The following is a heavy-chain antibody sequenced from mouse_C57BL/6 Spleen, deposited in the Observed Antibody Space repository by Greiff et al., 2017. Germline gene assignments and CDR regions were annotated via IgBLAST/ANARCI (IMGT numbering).Heavy chain of an antibody. CDR2: IYPGDGDT. V-gene: IGHV1-82*01. D-gene: IGHD2-1*01. CDR3: ANYYGNYEGYFDV. Sequence: QVQLQQSGPELVKPGASVKISCKASGYAFSSSWMNWVKQRPGKGLEWIGRIYPGDGDTNYNGKFKGKATLTADKSSSTAYMQLSSLTSDDSAVYFCANYYGNYEGYFDVWGTGTTVTVSS. CDR1: GYAFSSSW. J-gene: IGHJ1*03.